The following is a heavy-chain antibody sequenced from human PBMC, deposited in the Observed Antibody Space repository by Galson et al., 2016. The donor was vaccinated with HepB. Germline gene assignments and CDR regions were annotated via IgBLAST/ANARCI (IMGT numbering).Heavy chain of an antibody. CDR3: ARSAAGRTATTTLA. D-gene: IGHD4-17*01. CDR1: GFDFNDSS. J-gene: IGHJ5*02. Sequence: SLRLSCAASGFDFNDSSMHWVRQSPGKGLEWVAGISFDGRNGYYVDSVKGRFIISRDSSKKTVYLQMNSLRSKDTAVYYCARSAAGRTATTTLAWGQGILVTVSS. V-gene: IGHV3-30-3*01. CDR2: ISFDGRNG.